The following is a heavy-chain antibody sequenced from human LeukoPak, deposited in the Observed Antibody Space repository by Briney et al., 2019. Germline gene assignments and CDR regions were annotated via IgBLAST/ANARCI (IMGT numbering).Heavy chain of an antibody. CDR1: GFTFSSYS. J-gene: IGHJ4*02. CDR2: ISSSSSTI. V-gene: IGHV3-48*01. CDR3: ARDRRSSIVVVVAATYYFDY. D-gene: IGHD2-15*01. Sequence: GGSLRLSCAASGFTFSSYSMNWVRQAPGKGLEWVSSISSSSSTIYYADSVKGRFTISRDNAKNSLYLQMNSLRAEDTAVYYCARDRRSSIVVVVAATYYFDYWGQGTLVTVSS.